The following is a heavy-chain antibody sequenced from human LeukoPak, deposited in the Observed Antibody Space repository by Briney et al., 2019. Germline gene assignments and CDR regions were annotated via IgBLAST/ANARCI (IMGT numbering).Heavy chain of an antibody. D-gene: IGHD2-2*01. J-gene: IGHJ5*02. V-gene: IGHV1-18*04. CDR1: GYSFTSYW. CDR3: ARVYQYCSSTSCSSYRVWFDP. CDR2: ISAYNGNT. Sequence: GESLKISCKGSGYSFTSYWIGWVRQAPGQGLEWMGWISAYNGNTNYAQKLQGRVTMTTDTSASTAYMELRSLRSDDTAVYYCARVYQYCSSTSCSSYRVWFDPWGQGTLVTVSS.